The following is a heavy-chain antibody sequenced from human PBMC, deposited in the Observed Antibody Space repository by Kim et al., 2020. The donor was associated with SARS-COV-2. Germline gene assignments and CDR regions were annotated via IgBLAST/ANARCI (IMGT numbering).Heavy chain of an antibody. CDR1: GFTFSSYW. CDR3: AREGPKNAVDTAYGYGDAFDI. CDR2: IKQDGSEK. Sequence: GGSLRLSCAASGFTFSSYWMSWVHQAPGKGLEWVANIKQDGSEKYYVDSVKGRFTISRDNAKNSLYLQMNSLRAEDTAVYYCAREGPKNAVDTAYGYGDAFDIWGQGTMVTVSS. D-gene: IGHD5-18*01. J-gene: IGHJ3*02. V-gene: IGHV3-7*01.